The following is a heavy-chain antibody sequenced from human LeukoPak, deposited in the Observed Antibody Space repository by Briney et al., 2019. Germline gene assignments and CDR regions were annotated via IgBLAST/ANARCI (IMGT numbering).Heavy chain of an antibody. D-gene: IGHD3-9*01. CDR3: ARRHDILTGQVGLDY. J-gene: IGHJ4*02. CDR2: IYYSGST. V-gene: IGHV4-39*01. Sequence: SETLSLTCTVSGGSISSSSYYWGWIRQPPGKGLEWIGSIYYSGSTYYNPSLKSRVTIPVDTSKNQFSLKLSSVTAADTAVYYCARRHDILTGQVGLDYWGQGTLVTVSS. CDR1: GGSISSSSYY.